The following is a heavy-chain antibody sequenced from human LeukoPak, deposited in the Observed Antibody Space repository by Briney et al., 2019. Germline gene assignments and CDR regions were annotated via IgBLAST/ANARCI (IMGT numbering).Heavy chain of an antibody. CDR3: ARDSYMFGSDY. Sequence: PGGSLRLSCVTSGFTFTSYDFNWVRQAPGKGLEWVSYISNGGGTIYYADSVKGRFTISRDNAKNSVFLQMNTQRAEDTAVYYCARDSYMFGSDYWGQGTLVTVSS. CDR1: GFTFTSYD. V-gene: IGHV3-48*03. J-gene: IGHJ4*02. D-gene: IGHD3-10*02. CDR2: ISNGGGTI.